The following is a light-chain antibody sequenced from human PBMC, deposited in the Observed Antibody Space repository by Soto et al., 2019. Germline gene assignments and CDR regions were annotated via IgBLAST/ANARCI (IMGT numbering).Light chain of an antibody. J-gene: IGLJ1*01. Sequence: SVLTQPPSASGSPGQRVIVSCSGSTSDIGTNAVNWFQHLPGTAPKLLIYTNNQRPSGVPDRFSGAKSGTSASLAISGLQYEDEADYYCATWHDSFYVFGTGTQLTVL. V-gene: IGLV1-44*01. CDR3: ATWHDSFYV. CDR2: TNN. CDR1: TSDIGTNA.